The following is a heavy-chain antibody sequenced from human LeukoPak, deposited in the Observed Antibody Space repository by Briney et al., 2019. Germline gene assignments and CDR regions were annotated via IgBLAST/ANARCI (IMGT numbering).Heavy chain of an antibody. CDR3: ARHRAYSSSSPFDY. CDR1: GGSISSLY. CDR2: IYYTGST. J-gene: IGHJ4*02. D-gene: IGHD6-6*01. V-gene: IGHV4-59*08. Sequence: SETLSLTCSVSGGSISSLYWSWMRQPPGEGLEWIGYIYYTGSTNYNPSLKSRVTMFVDMSKNQFSLRLSSVTAADTAVYYCARHRAYSSSSPFDYWGQGTLVTVSS.